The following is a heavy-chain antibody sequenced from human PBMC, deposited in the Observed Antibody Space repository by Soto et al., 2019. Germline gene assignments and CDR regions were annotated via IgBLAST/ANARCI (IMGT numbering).Heavy chain of an antibody. V-gene: IGHV3-30-3*01. CDR3: ATDRALGATLGAIDF. CDR1: GFTFSNIA. CDR2: ISYDGTYR. Sequence: GGSLRLSCAASGFTFSNIAMHWVRQAPGKGLEWVAAISYDGTYRPYADFARGRFTISRDNSQKTLYLQMNRLRPEDTALYYCATDRALGATLGAIDFWGQGTLVTVSS. D-gene: IGHD1-26*01. J-gene: IGHJ4*02.